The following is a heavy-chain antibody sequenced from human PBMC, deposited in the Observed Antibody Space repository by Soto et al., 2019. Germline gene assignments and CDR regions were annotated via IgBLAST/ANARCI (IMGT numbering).Heavy chain of an antibody. J-gene: IGHJ5*02. CDR1: GFTFSSYA. CDR2: ISYDGSNK. D-gene: IGHD2-15*01. CDR3: ARDRTEGCSGGSCYTGDNWFDP. V-gene: IGHV3-30-3*01. Sequence: GGSLRLSCAASGFTFSSYAMHWVRQAPGKGLEWVAVISYDGSNKYYADSVKGRFTISRDNSKNTLYLQMNSLRAEDTAVYYCARDRTEGCSGGSCYTGDNWFDPWGQGTLVTVSS.